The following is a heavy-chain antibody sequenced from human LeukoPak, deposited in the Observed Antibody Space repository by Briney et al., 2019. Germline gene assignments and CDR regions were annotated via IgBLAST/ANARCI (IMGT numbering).Heavy chain of an antibody. CDR2: INSDGSSA. CDR3: AIGAPSGSYYY. CDR1: GFTFSSYW. D-gene: IGHD1-26*01. J-gene: IGHJ4*02. Sequence: PGGSLRLSCAASGFTFSSYWMHWVRQAPGKGLVWVSRINSDGSSATYADSVKGRFTISRDNVKNTLYLQMNSLRAEDTAVYYCAIGAPSGSYYYWGQGTLVTVSS. V-gene: IGHV3-74*01.